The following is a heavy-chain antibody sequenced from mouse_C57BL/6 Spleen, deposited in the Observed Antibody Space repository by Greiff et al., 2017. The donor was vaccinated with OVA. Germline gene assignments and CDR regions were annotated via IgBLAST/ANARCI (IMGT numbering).Heavy chain of an antibody. Sequence: EVMLVESGGGLVKPGGSLKLSCAASGFTFSSYAMSWVRQTPEKRLEWVATISDGGSYTYYPDNVKGRFTISRDNAKNNLYLQMSHLKSEDTAMYYCARGGGYYVGAMDYWGQGTSVTVSS. D-gene: IGHD2-3*01. CDR1: GFTFSSYA. CDR2: ISDGGSYT. CDR3: ARGGGYYVGAMDY. V-gene: IGHV5-4*03. J-gene: IGHJ4*01.